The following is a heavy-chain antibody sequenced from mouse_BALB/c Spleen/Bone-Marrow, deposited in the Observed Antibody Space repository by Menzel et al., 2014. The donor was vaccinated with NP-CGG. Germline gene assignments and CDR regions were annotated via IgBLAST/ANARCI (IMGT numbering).Heavy chain of an antibody. D-gene: IGHD1-1*01. CDR1: GFAFSSFW. CDR2: INPDSNTI. CDR3: ARMGHYGWFAY. Sequence: EVQLQQSGGGLVQPGGSLKLSCAASGFAFSSFWMSWDRQAPGKGLEWIGEINPDSNTINYTPSLKDKFIISRDNAKNTLYLQMSKVRSEDTALYYCARMGHYGWFAYWGQGTLVTVSA. J-gene: IGHJ3*01. V-gene: IGHV4-1*02.